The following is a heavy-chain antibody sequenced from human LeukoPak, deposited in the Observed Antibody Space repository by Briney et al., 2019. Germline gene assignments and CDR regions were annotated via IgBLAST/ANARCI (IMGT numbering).Heavy chain of an antibody. J-gene: IGHJ4*02. D-gene: IGHD1-1*01. CDR3: ARGRGRPMTTLDY. CDR1: GGSFSGYY. Sequence: SETLSLTCAVYGGSFSGYYWSWIRQPPGKGLEWIGEIKHSGSTNYNPSLKSRVTISVDTSKNQFSLKLSSVTAADTAVYYCARGRGRPMTTLDYWGQGTLVTVSS. V-gene: IGHV4-34*01. CDR2: IKHSGST.